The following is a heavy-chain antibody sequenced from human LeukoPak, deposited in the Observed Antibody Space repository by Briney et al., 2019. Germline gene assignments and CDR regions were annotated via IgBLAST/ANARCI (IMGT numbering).Heavy chain of an antibody. Sequence: GRSLRLSCAASGFTFSSYGMHWVRQAPGKGLEWVAVISYDGSNKYYADSVKGRFTISRDNSKNTLYLQMNSLRAEDTAVYYCAKEGEYYDSSGYLFYWGQGTLVTVSS. CDR1: GFTFSSYG. CDR3: AKEGEYYDSSGYLFY. V-gene: IGHV3-30*18. J-gene: IGHJ4*02. D-gene: IGHD3-22*01. CDR2: ISYDGSNK.